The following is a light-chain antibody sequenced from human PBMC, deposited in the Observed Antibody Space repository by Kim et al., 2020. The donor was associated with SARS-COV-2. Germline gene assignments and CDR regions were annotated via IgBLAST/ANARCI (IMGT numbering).Light chain of an antibody. J-gene: IGKJ4*01. CDR1: HNVSII. CDR3: QKRGSWPPALT. Sequence: PGETATPSCRASHNVSIILAWYQPTPDRAPRLRIYEAVIRAAGIPDRFSGSGSGTAFTLTIGSLAPEDFAIYYGQKRGSWPPALTFGGGTEVDI. CDR2: EAV. V-gene: IGKV3-11*01.